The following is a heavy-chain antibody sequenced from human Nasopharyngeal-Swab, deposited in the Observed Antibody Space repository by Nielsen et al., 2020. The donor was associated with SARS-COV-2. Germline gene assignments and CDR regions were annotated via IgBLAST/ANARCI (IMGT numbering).Heavy chain of an antibody. V-gene: IGHV3-21*01. CDR1: GFTFSSYS. Sequence: GESLKISCAASGFTFSSYSMNWVRQAPGKGLEWVSSISSSSSYIYYADSVKGRFTISRDNAKNSLYLQMNSLRAEDTAVYYCARDVLDYDFWSAYFMDVWGQGTTVTVSS. J-gene: IGHJ6*02. CDR3: ARDVLDYDFWSAYFMDV. CDR2: ISSSSSYI. D-gene: IGHD3-3*01.